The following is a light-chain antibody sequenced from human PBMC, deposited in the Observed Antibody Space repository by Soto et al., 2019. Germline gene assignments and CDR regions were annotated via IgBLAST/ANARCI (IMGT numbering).Light chain of an antibody. CDR1: QSVSSF. CDR3: QQRYTWPLT. V-gene: IGKV3-11*01. CDR2: DAS. Sequence: PGERATLSCRASQSVSSFLAWYQQKPGQAPRLLIYDASNRATGIPARFSGSGSGTDFTLTISGLEPEDFAVYYCQQRYTWPLTFGGGTKVESK. J-gene: IGKJ4*01.